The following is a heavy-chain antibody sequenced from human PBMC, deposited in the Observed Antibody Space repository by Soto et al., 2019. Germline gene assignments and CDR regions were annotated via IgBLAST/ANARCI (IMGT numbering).Heavy chain of an antibody. J-gene: IGHJ4*02. CDR1: GYSFTSYW. D-gene: IGHD3-16*02. CDR2: IYPGDSDT. CDR3: ARHRKAGHRVSTFGGVIVSD. Sequence: GESLKISCKGSGYSFTSYWIGWVRQMPGKGLEWMGIIYPGDSDTRYSPSFQGQVTISADKSISTAYLQWSSLKASDTAMYYCARHRKAGHRVSTFGGVIVSDWGQGTLVTVSS. V-gene: IGHV5-51*01.